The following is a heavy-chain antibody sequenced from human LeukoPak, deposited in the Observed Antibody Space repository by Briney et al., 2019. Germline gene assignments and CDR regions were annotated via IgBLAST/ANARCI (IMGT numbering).Heavy chain of an antibody. CDR3: AREGSAADDFDY. Sequence: GGSLRLSCVASGFTFSTYSMNWVRQAPGKGLEWVSYISTSSGTMYYADSVKGRFTISRDNAQNSLYLQMNSLTAEDTAVYYCAREGSAADDFDYWGQGTLVTVSS. CDR1: GFTFSTYS. V-gene: IGHV3-48*04. D-gene: IGHD2-2*01. J-gene: IGHJ4*02. CDR2: ISTSSGTM.